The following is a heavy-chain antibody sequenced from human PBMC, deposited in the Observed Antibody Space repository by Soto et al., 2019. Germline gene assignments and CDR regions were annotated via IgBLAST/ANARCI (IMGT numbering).Heavy chain of an antibody. Sequence: QVQLVQSGAEVKKPGASVKVSCKTSGYTFTDYYIHWVRQAPGQGPEWIGWINANNGFTDYAQKFQDRFTMTRDTSINTAYMEVNSLRSDDTALYFCARDHRTGSYSVWGQGTLVTVSS. CDR3: ARDHRTGSYSV. J-gene: IGHJ4*02. CDR2: INANNGFT. V-gene: IGHV1-2*02. CDR1: GYTFTDYY. D-gene: IGHD1-26*01.